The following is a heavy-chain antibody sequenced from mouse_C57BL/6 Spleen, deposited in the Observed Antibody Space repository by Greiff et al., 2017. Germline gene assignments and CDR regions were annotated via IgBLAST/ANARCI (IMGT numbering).Heavy chain of an antibody. CDR3: ATGPDSSGYSVY. V-gene: IGHV1-69*01. CDR2: IDPSDSYT. Sequence: QVQLQQPGAELVMPGASVKLSCKASGYTFTSYWMHWVKQRPGQGLEWIGEIDPSDSYTNYNQKFKGKSTLTVDKSSSTAYMQLSSLTSEDSAVYYCATGPDSSGYSVYWGQGTTLTVSS. CDR1: GYTFTSYW. D-gene: IGHD3-2*02. J-gene: IGHJ2*01.